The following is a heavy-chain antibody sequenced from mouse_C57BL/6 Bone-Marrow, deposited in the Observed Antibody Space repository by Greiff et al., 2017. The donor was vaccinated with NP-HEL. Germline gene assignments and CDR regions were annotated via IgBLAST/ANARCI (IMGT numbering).Heavy chain of an antibody. D-gene: IGHD1-1*01. CDR3: AITTVVGDFDY. CDR1: GFTFSDYG. CDR2: ISSGSSTI. V-gene: IGHV5-17*01. Sequence: EVQLQESGGGLVKPGGSLKLSCAASGFTFSDYGMHWVRQAPEKGLEWVAYISSGSSTIYYADSVKGRFTISRDNAKNTLFLQMTSLRSEDTAMYYCAITTVVGDFDYWGQGTTLTVSS. J-gene: IGHJ2*01.